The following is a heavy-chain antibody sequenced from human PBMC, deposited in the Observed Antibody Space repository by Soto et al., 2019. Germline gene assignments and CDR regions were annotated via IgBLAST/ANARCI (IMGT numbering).Heavy chain of an antibody. J-gene: IGHJ4*02. CDR2: ISTYNGDR. CDR3: ARSRAGGTWEQYPSFYFDY. D-gene: IGHD1-26*01. V-gene: IGHV1-18*01. CDR1: GYTFTNYG. Sequence: SVKVSCKASGYTFTNYGISWVRQAPGQGLEWLGWISTYNGDRDFAQKVQGRVTMTTDTSTTTAYMELRSLRSGDTAVYYCARSRAGGTWEQYPSFYFDYWGQGALVTVSS.